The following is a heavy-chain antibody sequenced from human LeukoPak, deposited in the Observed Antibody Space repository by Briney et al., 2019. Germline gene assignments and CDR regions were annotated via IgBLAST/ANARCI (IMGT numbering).Heavy chain of an antibody. CDR2: INPNSGGT. J-gene: IGHJ5*02. CDR3: ARDDSRGVVPAAPNWFDP. D-gene: IGHD2-2*01. Sequence: ASVKVSCKASGYTFTGHYMHWVRQAPGQGLEWMGWINPNSGGTNYAQKFQGRVTMTRDTSISTAYMELSRLRSDDTAVYYCARDDSRGVVPAAPNWFDPWGQGTLVTVSS. V-gene: IGHV1-2*02. CDR1: GYTFTGHY.